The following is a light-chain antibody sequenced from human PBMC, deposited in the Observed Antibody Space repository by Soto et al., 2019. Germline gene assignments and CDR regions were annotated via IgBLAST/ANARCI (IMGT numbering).Light chain of an antibody. CDR2: DAS. J-gene: IGKJ4*01. Sequence: EIVLTQSPDTLSLSPGERATLSCRASQSVDSNYLAWYQQKPGQAPRVLIYDASIRATGIPDRFSGSGSGTDFTLTISRLEPEDSAVYYCQQYDSSPLTFGGGTQV. V-gene: IGKV3-20*01. CDR3: QQYDSSPLT. CDR1: QSVDSNY.